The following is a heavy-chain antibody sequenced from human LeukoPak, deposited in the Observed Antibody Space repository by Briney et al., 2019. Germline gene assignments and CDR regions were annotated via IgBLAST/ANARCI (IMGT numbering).Heavy chain of an antibody. J-gene: IGHJ5*02. Sequence: GGPLRLSCAASGFTFSSYWMHWVRQAPGKGLVWVSRINSDASSTSYADSVKGRFTISRDNAKNTLYLQMSSLRAEDTAVYYCSGSASHNWFDPWGQGTLVTVSS. V-gene: IGHV3-74*01. CDR3: SGSASHNWFDP. CDR1: GFTFSSYW. CDR2: INSDASST. D-gene: IGHD3-10*01.